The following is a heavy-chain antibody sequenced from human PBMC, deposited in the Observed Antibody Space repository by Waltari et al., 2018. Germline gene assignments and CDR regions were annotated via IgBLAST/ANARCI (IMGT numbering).Heavy chain of an antibody. J-gene: IGHJ4*02. CDR1: GFSVREWE. V-gene: IGHV3-48*03. D-gene: IGHD3-10*01. CDR3: SRGGFFGVE. Sequence: EVKLVESGGALAQPGGSLKLSCVVSGFSVREWEGNWDRQAPGGGLEWRAYISVSGTTIAYSDSVRGRFTMSRDNGRNSLFLEMTRLTVQDTAVYYCSRGGFFGVEWGQGTLVTVSS. CDR2: ISVSGTTI.